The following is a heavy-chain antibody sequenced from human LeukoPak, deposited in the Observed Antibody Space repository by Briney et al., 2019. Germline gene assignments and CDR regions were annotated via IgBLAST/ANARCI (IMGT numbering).Heavy chain of an antibody. D-gene: IGHD6-25*01. J-gene: IGHJ6*03. CDR3: ARFAAGGSYYYYMDV. V-gene: IGHV3-48*01. CDR1: GFTVSSYT. CDR2: IGTSSTTI. Sequence: PGGSLRLSCAASGFTVSSYTMNWVRQPPGKGLEWVSNIGTSSTTIYYADSVKGRFTISRDNAKNSLYLQMNSLRADDTAVYYCARFAAGGSYYYYMDVWGKGTTVTVSS.